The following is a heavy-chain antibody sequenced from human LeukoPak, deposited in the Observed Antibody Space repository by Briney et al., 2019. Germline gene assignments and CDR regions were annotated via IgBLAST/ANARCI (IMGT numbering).Heavy chain of an antibody. CDR3: ARARLSVPYYFDY. V-gene: IGHV1-2*02. CDR1: GYTFTGYY. Sequence: ASVTVSFKSSGYTFTGYYMHWVRQAPGQGLEWMGLINPNSGGTNYAQKFQGRVTVTRDTSITTAYVELSRLRSDDTAVYYCARARLSVPYYFDYWGQGSLVTVSS. CDR2: INPNSGGT. J-gene: IGHJ4*02. D-gene: IGHD6-6*01.